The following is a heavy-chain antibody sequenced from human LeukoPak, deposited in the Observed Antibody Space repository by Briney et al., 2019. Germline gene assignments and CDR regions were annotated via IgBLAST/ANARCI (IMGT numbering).Heavy chain of an antibody. CDR1: GFTFSSYA. V-gene: IGHV3-23*01. J-gene: IGHJ4*02. D-gene: IGHD3-22*01. Sequence: PGGSLRLSRAASGFTFSSYAMSWVRQAPGKGLDWVSTMSGSGGSTYYADSVKGRFTISRDNSKSTLYLQMNSLTAEDTAVYYCVKDIQYDSSGYYYKGYFDYWGQGTLVTVSS. CDR3: VKDIQYDSSGYYYKGYFDY. CDR2: MSGSGGST.